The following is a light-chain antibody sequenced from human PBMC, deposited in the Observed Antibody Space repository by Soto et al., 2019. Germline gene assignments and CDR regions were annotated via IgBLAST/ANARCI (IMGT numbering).Light chain of an antibody. CDR3: QQYYSYVYT. CDR2: KAS. J-gene: IGKJ2*01. CDR1: HNISSW. V-gene: IGKV1-5*03. Sequence: DIQMTQSPSTLSVSVGDRVTITCRASHNISSWLTWFQQRPGKAPNLLIQKASTLESGVPSRFSGSGSGTEFTLTISSPQPDDFATYYCQQYYSYVYTFGQGTKLEIK.